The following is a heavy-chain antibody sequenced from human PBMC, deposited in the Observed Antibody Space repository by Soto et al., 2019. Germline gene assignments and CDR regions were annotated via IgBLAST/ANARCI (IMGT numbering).Heavy chain of an antibody. D-gene: IGHD2-21*01. Sequence: PSETLSLTCAVYGGSFSGYYWSWIRQPPGKGLEWIGEINHSGSTNYNPSLKSRVNISADTSKNQFSLKLSSVTAADTAVYYCGRVCRNYYSENWLDPWGQGNLVTVS. CDR2: INHSGST. V-gene: IGHV4-34*01. CDR1: GGSFSGYY. J-gene: IGHJ5*02. CDR3: GRVCRNYYSENWLDP.